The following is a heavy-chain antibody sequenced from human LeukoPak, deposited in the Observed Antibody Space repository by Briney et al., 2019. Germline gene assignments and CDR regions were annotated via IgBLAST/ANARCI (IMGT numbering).Heavy chain of an antibody. Sequence: GGSLRLSCAASGFTFSSYGMHWVRQAPGKGPEWVAFIRYDGSNKYYADSVKGRFTISRDNSKNTLYLQMNSLRAEDTAVYYCAKGLIAMVPSLNYYMDVWGKGTTVTVSS. D-gene: IGHD5-18*01. CDR1: GFTFSSYG. V-gene: IGHV3-30*02. J-gene: IGHJ6*03. CDR2: IRYDGSNK. CDR3: AKGLIAMVPSLNYYMDV.